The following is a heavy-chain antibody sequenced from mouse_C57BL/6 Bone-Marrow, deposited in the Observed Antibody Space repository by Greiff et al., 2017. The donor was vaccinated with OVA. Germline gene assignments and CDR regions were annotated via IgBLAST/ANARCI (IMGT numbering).Heavy chain of an antibody. CDR1: GYTFTSYG. CDR2: IYPRSGNT. V-gene: IGHV1-81*01. D-gene: IGHD2-4*01. J-gene: IGHJ1*03. Sequence: VQLQQSGAELARPGASVKLSCKASGYTFTSYGISWVKQRTGQGLEWIGEIYPRSGNTYYNEKLKGKATLTADKSSSTAYMELRSLTSEDSAVYFCASYDYFYWYFDVWGTGTTVTVSS. CDR3: ASYDYFYWYFDV.